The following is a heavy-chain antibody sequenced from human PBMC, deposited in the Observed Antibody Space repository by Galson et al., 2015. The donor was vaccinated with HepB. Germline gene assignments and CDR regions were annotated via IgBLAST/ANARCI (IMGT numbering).Heavy chain of an antibody. V-gene: IGHV3-9*01. CDR1: GFTFDNYA. D-gene: IGHD5-12*01. CDR3: AKDINNRGYDMHYYYYGMDV. J-gene: IGHJ6*02. Sequence: SLRLSCAASGFTFDNYAMHWVRQAPGKGLEWVSGISWNSGSIGYADSVKGRFTISRDNAKNSLYLQMNSLRAEDTALYYCAKDINNRGYDMHYYYYGMDVWGQGTTVTVSS. CDR2: ISWNSGSI.